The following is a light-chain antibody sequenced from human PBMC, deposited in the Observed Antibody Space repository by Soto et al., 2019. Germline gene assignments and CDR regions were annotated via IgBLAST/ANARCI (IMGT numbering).Light chain of an antibody. Sequence: QSALTQPASVSGSPGQSITISCTGTSSDVGGYNYVSWYQQHSGKAPKIMIYEVSNRPSGVSNRFSGSKSGNTASLTISGLQAEDEADYYCSSYTSSSTVVFGGGTKLTVL. CDR1: SSDVGGYNY. J-gene: IGLJ3*02. CDR3: SSYTSSSTVV. CDR2: EVS. V-gene: IGLV2-14*01.